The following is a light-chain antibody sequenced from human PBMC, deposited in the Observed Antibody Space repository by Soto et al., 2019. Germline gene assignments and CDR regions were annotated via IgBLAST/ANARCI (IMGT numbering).Light chain of an antibody. CDR3: MQALQTPYT. CDR1: QSLLHSNGYNY. J-gene: IGKJ2*01. Sequence: DIVMTQSPLSLPVTPGEPASISCRSSQSLLHSNGYNYLDWYLQKPGQSPQLLIYFDSSRDSGVPDRFSGSVSGTNFTQKISRVEADDVGVYYCMQALQTPYTFGQGTKLEIK. V-gene: IGKV2-28*01. CDR2: FDS.